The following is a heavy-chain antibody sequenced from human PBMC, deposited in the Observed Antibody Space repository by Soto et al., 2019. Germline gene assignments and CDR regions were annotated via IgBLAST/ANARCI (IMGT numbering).Heavy chain of an antibody. CDR1: GGSISSYC. V-gene: IGHV4-59*01. J-gene: IGHJ4*02. CDR2: ICNSGGT. Sequence: QVQLQESGPGLVKPSETLSLTCTVSGGSISSYCWSWVRQPPGEGLEWIANICNSGGTNYNPSLTSGVVISVDTSRNQFSLKLSSVTAAEPAVYYCARGAGRYGRNLDYWGQGTLVTVSS. CDR3: ARGAGRYGRNLDY. D-gene: IGHD1-26*01.